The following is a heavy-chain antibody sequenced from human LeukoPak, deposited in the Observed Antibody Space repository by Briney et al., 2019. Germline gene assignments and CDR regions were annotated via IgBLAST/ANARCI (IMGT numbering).Heavy chain of an antibody. V-gene: IGHV3-23*01. D-gene: IGHD5-18*01. Sequence: GGSLRLSCVASGITFSNYAVSWVRQAPEKGLDWVSVISGSAHKICYADSVKGRFTISRDNSENIVYLQMNNLRVEDTAVYYCAGRPTGYSSGYIHWGQGTLVTVSS. CDR3: AGRPTGYSSGYIH. CDR2: ISGSAHKI. J-gene: IGHJ4*02. CDR1: GITFSNYA.